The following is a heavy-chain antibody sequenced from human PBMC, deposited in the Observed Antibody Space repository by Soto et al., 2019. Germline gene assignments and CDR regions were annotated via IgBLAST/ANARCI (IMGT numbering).Heavy chain of an antibody. CDR1: GYTFSNYA. Sequence: PGGSLRLSCAACGYTFSNYAMNWVRQAPGKGLEWVSLVSATAGTTYYTDSVKGRFNISRDNSRNTVYLQMNSLRADDTAVYYCAKDRLAGGFDYWGQGTLVTVSS. J-gene: IGHJ4*02. D-gene: IGHD3-16*01. CDR2: VSATAGTT. CDR3: AKDRLAGGFDY. V-gene: IGHV3-23*01.